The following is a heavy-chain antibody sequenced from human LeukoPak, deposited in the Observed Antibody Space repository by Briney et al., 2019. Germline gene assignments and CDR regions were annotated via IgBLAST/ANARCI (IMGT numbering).Heavy chain of an antibody. J-gene: IGHJ6*03. CDR3: ARSFGSYFSYMDV. D-gene: IGHD1-26*01. CDR1: GFTFSSYA. Sequence: GSLRLSCAASGFTFSSYAMHWVRQAPGKGLEFVSAISSNGGSTYYANSVKGRFTISGDNPKNTLYLQMGSLRAEDMAVYCCARSFGSYFSYMDVWGKGTTVTVSS. V-gene: IGHV3-64*01. CDR2: ISSNGGST.